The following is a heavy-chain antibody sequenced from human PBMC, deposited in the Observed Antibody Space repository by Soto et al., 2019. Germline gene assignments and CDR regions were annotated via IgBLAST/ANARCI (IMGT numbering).Heavy chain of an antibody. CDR3: ASGRYSSGWYYFDY. V-gene: IGHV4-31*11. D-gene: IGHD6-19*01. CDR1: GGSISSGDYY. J-gene: IGHJ4*02. Sequence: TSETLSLTCAVSGGSISSGDYYWSWIRQHPGKGLEWIGYIYYSGSTYYNPSLKSRVTISVDTSKNQFSLKLSSVTAADTAVYYCASGRYSSGWYYFDYWGQGTLVTVSS. CDR2: IYYSGST.